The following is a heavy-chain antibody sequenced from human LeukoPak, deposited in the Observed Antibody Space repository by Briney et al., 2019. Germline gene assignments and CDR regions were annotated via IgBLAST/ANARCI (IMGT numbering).Heavy chain of an antibody. J-gene: IGHJ4*02. Sequence: ASVKVSCKASGYTFSSYDINWVRQATGQGLEWMGWMNPNFGNAGYAQKFQGRVTMTGNNSISTAYMELSSLRSEDTAVYYCASATAGTRSVPRWGQGTLVTVSS. D-gene: IGHD1-14*01. CDR1: GYTFSSYD. CDR3: ASATAGTRSVPR. CDR2: MNPNFGNA. V-gene: IGHV1-8*01.